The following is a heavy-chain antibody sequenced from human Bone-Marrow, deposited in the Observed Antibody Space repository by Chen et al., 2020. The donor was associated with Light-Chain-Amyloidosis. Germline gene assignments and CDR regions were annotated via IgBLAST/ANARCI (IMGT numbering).Heavy chain of an antibody. CDR3: ARRRDGYNFDY. D-gene: IGHD5-12*01. CDR2: IYPDDSDA. CDR1: GYTFPNYW. Sequence: EVQLEQSGPEVKKPGESLKISCKGSGYTFPNYWIGWVRQMPGKGLEWMGVIYPDDSDARFSPSFAGQVTISVDTSLTAAYLQWRSLKASDTAMYYCARRRDGYNFDYWGQGTLVTVSS. V-gene: IGHV5-51*01. J-gene: IGHJ4*02.